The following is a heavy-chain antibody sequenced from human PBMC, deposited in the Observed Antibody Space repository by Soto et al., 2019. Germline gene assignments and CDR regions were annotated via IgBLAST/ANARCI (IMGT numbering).Heavy chain of an antibody. V-gene: IGHV3-30*18. CDR1: GFTFSSYG. CDR3: AKGLVGASLYYSDY. CDR2: ISYDGSNK. J-gene: IGHJ4*02. Sequence: GGSLRLSCAASGFTFSSYGMHWVRQAPGKGLEWVAVISYDGSNKYYADSVKGRFTISRDNSKNTLYLQMNSLRAEDTAVYYCAKGLVGASLYYSDYWGQGTLVTVSS. D-gene: IGHD1-26*01.